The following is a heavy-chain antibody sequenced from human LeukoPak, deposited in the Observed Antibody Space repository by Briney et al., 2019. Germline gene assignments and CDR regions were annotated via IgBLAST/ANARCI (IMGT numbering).Heavy chain of an antibody. V-gene: IGHV3-9*01. CDR3: AKDGDISTGYLN. Sequence: GGSLRLSCAASGFNFNDFAMHWVRQAPGKGLEWVSAISWNSGDIVYADSVKGRFTISRDNAKKSLYLQMHSLRAEDTALYYCAKDGDISTGYLNWGQGTLVTVSS. CDR1: GFNFNDFA. J-gene: IGHJ4*02. CDR2: ISWNSGDI. D-gene: IGHD3-9*01.